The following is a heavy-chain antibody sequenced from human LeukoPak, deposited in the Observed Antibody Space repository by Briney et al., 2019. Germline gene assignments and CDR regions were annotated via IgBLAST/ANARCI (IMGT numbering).Heavy chain of an antibody. J-gene: IGHJ4*02. CDR2: IRSQAYGGTT. Sequence: SLRLSCTASGFIFGDYAMSWVRQAPGKGLEWVGLIRSQAYGGTTESAASVKGRFTVSRDGSKSIAYLQMNSLKTEDTAVYYCTRGSEGYGYVSDYWGQGTLVSVSS. CDR3: TRGSEGYGYVSDY. V-gene: IGHV3-49*04. CDR1: GFIFGDYA. D-gene: IGHD5-18*01.